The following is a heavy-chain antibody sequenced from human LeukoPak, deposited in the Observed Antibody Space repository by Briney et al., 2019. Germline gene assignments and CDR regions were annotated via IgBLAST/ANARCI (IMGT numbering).Heavy chain of an antibody. V-gene: IGHV3-74*01. CDR3: ARGSTSGWPDYFDY. CDR1: GFTLSSYW. Sequence: GGSLRLSCAASGFTLSSYWMHWVRQAPGKGLVWVSRINGDGSSTPYANSVKGRFTISRDNAKNTLYLQMHSLRADDTAVYYCARGSTSGWPDYFDYWGQDPWSPSPQ. D-gene: IGHD6-19*01. J-gene: IGHJ4*01. CDR2: INGDGSST.